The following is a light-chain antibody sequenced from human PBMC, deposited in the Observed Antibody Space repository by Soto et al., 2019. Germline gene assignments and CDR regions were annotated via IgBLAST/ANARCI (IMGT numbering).Light chain of an antibody. V-gene: IGLV1-47*01. Sequence: QSVLTQPPSASGTPGQRVTISCSGSSSNIGSNYVYWYQQLPRTAPKLLLYRDNQRPSGVPDRFSDSKSGTSASLAISGLRSDDEADYSGAAWDDTLSGVVFGGGTKVTVL. CDR3: AAWDDTLSGVV. CDR1: SSNIGSNY. J-gene: IGLJ2*01. CDR2: RDN.